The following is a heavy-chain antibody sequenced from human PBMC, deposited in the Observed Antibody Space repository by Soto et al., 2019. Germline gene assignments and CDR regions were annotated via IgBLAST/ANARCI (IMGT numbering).Heavy chain of an antibody. V-gene: IGHV3-21*01. J-gene: IGHJ6*02. CDR1: GFTFSSYS. CDR2: ISSSSSYI. Sequence: GGSLRLSCAASGFTFSSYSMNWVRQAPGKGLEWVSSISSSSSYIYYADSVKGRFTISRDNAKNSLYLQMNSLRAEDTAVYYCARDSVAVAPGGYYYYYYGMDVWGQGTTVTVSS. CDR3: ARDSVAVAPGGYYYYYYGMDV. D-gene: IGHD6-19*01.